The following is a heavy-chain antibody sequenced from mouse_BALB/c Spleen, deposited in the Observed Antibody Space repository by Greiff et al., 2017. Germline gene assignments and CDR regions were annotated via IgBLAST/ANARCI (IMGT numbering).Heavy chain of an antibody. CDR3: ARRGYGLGAMDY. J-gene: IGHJ4*01. Sequence: DVKLVESGGGLVKPGGSLKLSCAASGFAFSSYDMSWVRQTPEKRLEWVAYISSGGGSTYYPDTVKGRFTISRDNAKNTLYLQMSSLKSEDTAMYYCARRGYGLGAMDYWGQGTSVTVSS. V-gene: IGHV5-12-1*01. CDR1: GFAFSSYD. D-gene: IGHD1-2*01. CDR2: ISSGGGST.